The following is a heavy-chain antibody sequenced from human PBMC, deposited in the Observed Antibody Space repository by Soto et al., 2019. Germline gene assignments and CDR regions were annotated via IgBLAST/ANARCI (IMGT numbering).Heavy chain of an antibody. CDR1: GFTFSDYA. J-gene: IGHJ4*02. V-gene: IGHV3-30*18. Sequence: QVQVVESGGGVVQPGTSLRLSCAASGFTFSDYAMHWVRQAPGKGLEWVAAISYEGSTKYYGDSVKGRFTISRDNAKNTLYLQMDSPRAEDTAVYYCAKERLDDDWRQGTLVTVSS. D-gene: IGHD6-25*01. CDR2: ISYEGSTK. CDR3: AKERLDDD.